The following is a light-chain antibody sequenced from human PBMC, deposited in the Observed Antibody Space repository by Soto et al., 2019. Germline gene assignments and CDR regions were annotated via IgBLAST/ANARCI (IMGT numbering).Light chain of an antibody. CDR1: QGLSHY. Sequence: DIQMTQSPSSLSASVGDRVTITCRASQGLSHYLAWYQQKPGKVPRLLIYGASTLQTGVPSRFSGSGSGTEFAITITSQQPENVARYYWQMYNCAAMDFTFGGGTKVEIK. V-gene: IGKV1-27*01. CDR2: GAS. CDR3: QMYNCAAMDFT. J-gene: IGKJ4*01.